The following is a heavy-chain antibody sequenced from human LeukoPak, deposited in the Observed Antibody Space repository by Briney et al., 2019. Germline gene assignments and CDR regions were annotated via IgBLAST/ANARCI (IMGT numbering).Heavy chain of an antibody. V-gene: IGHV3-33*01. CDR3: ARDPRYSGYALYYFDL. CDR1: GFTFSNYG. J-gene: IGHJ4*02. D-gene: IGHD5-12*01. Sequence: PGGSLRLSCAASGFTFSNYGMHWVRQAPGKGLEWVAIVWYDGTNKHYADSVKGRFSISRDNSKNTLYLQMNSLRAEDTAVYYCARDPRYSGYALYYFDLWGQGTLVTVSS. CDR2: VWYDGTNK.